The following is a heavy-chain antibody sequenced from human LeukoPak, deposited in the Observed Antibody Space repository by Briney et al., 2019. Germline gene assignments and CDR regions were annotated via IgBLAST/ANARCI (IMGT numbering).Heavy chain of an antibody. D-gene: IGHD1-26*01. Sequence: GGTLRLSCAASGFTFSTYGMSWVRQAPGKGLEWVSGISGGNSRSTYYADSVKGRFTISRDNSKNTLYLQMNSLRAEDAAIYYCAKIAETSGSYGQGYDYWGQGTLVTVSS. J-gene: IGHJ4*02. CDR2: ISGGNSRST. CDR3: AKIAETSGSYGQGYDY. CDR1: GFTFSTYG. V-gene: IGHV3-23*01.